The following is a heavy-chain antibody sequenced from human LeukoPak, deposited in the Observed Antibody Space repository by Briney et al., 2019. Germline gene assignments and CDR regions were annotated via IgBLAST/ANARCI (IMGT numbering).Heavy chain of an antibody. Sequence: GGSLRLSCAASGFPFSNYAMNWVRKAPGKGLEWVSTFGGSGSSTYYADSVKGRFTISRDNSKNTLYLQMNSLRMDDTAVYYCAKRGGDYYWGFDYWGQGTLVTVSS. J-gene: IGHJ4*02. CDR2: FGGSGSST. CDR1: GFPFSNYA. D-gene: IGHD2-21*01. V-gene: IGHV3-23*01. CDR3: AKRGGDYYWGFDY.